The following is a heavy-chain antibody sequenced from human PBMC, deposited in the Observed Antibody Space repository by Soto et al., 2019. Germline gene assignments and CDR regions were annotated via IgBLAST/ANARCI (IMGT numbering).Heavy chain of an antibody. J-gene: IGHJ4*02. V-gene: IGHV1-69*08. CDR1: GGTFSSYT. CDR2: IIPILGIA. D-gene: IGHD2-15*01. Sequence: QVQLVQCWAEVKKPGSSVKVSCKASGGTFSSYTISWVRQAPGQGLEWMGRIIPILGIANYAQKFQGRVTITADKSTSTAYMELSSLRSEDTAVYYCARDCSGGSCYDYWGQGTLVTVSS. CDR3: ARDCSGGSCYDY.